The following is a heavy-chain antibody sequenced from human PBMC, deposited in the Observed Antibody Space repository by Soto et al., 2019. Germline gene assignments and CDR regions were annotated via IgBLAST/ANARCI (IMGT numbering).Heavy chain of an antibody. J-gene: IGHJ2*01. Sequence: PSETLSLTCTVSGGSISSGDYYWSWIRQPPGKGLEWIGYIYYSGSTYYNPSLKSRVTISVDTSKNQFSLKLSSVTAADTAVYYRARVPLTTVVTPSWYFDLWGRGTLVTVSS. CDR3: ARVPLTTVVTPSWYFDL. CDR2: IYYSGST. CDR1: GGSISSGDYY. D-gene: IGHD4-17*01. V-gene: IGHV4-30-4*01.